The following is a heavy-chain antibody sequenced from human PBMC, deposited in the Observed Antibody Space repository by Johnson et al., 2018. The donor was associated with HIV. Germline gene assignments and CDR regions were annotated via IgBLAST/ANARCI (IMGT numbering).Heavy chain of an antibody. J-gene: IGHJ3*02. CDR1: GFTFSSYP. D-gene: IGHD1-1*01. CDR3: ARETRRYNWNVDGSSFDI. CDR2: ISYDGSNK. Sequence: QMLLVESGGGLVQPGGSLRLSCAASGFTFSSYPMHWVRQAPGKGLQWVAVISYDGSNKYFADSVNGRFTISRDNAKNSLYLQMNSLRAEDTAVYYCARETRRYNWNVDGSSFDIWGQGTMVTVSS. V-gene: IGHV3-30*04.